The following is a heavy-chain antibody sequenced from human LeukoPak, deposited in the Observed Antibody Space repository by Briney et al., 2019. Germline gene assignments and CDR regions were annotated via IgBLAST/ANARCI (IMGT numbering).Heavy chain of an antibody. CDR3: ARAGGYCSGGSCYYYYYYMDV. J-gene: IGHJ6*03. V-gene: IGHV4-61*02. Sequence: PSETLSLTCAVSGGSISSGGYSWSWIRQPAGKGLEWIGRIYTSGSTNYNPSLKSRVTISVDTSKNQFSLKLSSVTAADTAVYYCARAGGYCSGGSCYYYYYYMDVWGKGTTVTVSS. D-gene: IGHD2-15*01. CDR1: GGSISSGGYS. CDR2: IYTSGST.